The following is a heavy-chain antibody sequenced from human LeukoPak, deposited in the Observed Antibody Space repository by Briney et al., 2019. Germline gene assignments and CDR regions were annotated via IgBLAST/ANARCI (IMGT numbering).Heavy chain of an antibody. CDR2: INAGNGNT. V-gene: IGHV1-3*01. CDR3: ARFYSSSWDAFDY. J-gene: IGHJ4*02. Sequence: ASVKVPCKASGYTSTSYAMHWVRQAPGQRLEWMGWINAGNGNTKYSQKFQGRVTITRDTSASTAYMELSSLRSEDTAVYYCARFYSSSWDAFDYWGQGTLVTVSS. D-gene: IGHD6-13*01. CDR1: GYTSTSYA.